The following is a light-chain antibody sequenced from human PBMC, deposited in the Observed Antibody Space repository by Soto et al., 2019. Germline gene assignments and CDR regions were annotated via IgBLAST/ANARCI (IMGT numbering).Light chain of an antibody. CDR3: QQYNTYSPERT. CDR1: QSIGRW. J-gene: IGKJ1*01. V-gene: IGKV1-5*01. Sequence: DIQMTQSPSTLSAFVGDRVTMSFGASQSIGRWLAWYQQKPGKAPKLLIYDASSLESGVPSRFSGSGSGTEFTLTISSLQPDDFATYYCQQYNTYSPERTFGQGTKVDIK. CDR2: DAS.